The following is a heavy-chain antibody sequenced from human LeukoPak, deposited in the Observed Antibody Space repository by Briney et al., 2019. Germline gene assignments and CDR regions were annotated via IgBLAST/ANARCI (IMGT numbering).Heavy chain of an antibody. CDR2: VNTNTGNP. V-gene: IGHV7-4-1*02. Sequence: ASVKVSCKASGGTFSSYAISGVRQAPGQGVEWMGWVNTNTGNPTYAQGFTGRFIFSLDTSVSTAYLQISSLKAEDSAVYYCARDQRYCGGDCYDAFDIWGQGTLVTVSS. CDR1: GGTFSSYA. D-gene: IGHD2-21*02. J-gene: IGHJ3*02. CDR3: ARDQRYCGGDCYDAFDI.